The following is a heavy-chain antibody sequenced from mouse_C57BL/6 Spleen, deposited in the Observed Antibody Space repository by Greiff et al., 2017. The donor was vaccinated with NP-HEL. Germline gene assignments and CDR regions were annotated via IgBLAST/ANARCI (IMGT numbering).Heavy chain of an antibody. CDR2: IHPNSGST. CDR3: ARPPYQDYFDY. Sequence: VQLQQPGAELVKPGASVKLSCKASGYTFTSYWMHWVKQRPGQGLEWIGMIHPNSGSTNYNEKFKSKATLTVDKSSSTAYMQLSSLTSEDSAVYYCARPPYQDYFDYWGQGTTLTVSS. CDR1: GYTFTSYW. J-gene: IGHJ2*01. V-gene: IGHV1-64*01. D-gene: IGHD5-1*01.